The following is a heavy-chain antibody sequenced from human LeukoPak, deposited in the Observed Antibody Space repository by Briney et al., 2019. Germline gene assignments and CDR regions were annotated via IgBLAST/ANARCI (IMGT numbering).Heavy chain of an antibody. Sequence: ASVKVSCKASGYIFTGYYIHWVRQAPGQGLEWMGWINPNSGGTNYAQNFQGRVTMTRDTSISTAYVELSRLRSDDTAVYYCAIWGSTGDLLDYWGQGPLVTVSS. CDR2: INPNSGGT. J-gene: IGHJ4*02. CDR1: GYIFTGYY. D-gene: IGHD3-16*01. CDR3: AIWGSTGDLLDY. V-gene: IGHV1-2*02.